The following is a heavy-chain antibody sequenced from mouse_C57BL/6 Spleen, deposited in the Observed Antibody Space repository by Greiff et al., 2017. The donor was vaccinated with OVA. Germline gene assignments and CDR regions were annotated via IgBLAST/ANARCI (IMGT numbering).Heavy chain of an antibody. CDR2: IWSGGST. Sequence: VQLVESGPGLVQPSQSLSITCTVSGFSLTSYGVHWVRQSPGKGLEWLGVIWSGGSTDYHAAFISRLSISKDNSKSQVFFKMNSLQADDTAIYYCARKMVTTGDAMDYWGQGTSVTVSS. D-gene: IGHD2-2*01. J-gene: IGHJ4*01. V-gene: IGHV2-2*01. CDR3: ARKMVTTGDAMDY. CDR1: GFSLTSYG.